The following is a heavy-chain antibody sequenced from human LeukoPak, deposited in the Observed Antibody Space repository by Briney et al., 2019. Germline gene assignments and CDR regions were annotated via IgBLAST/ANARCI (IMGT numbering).Heavy chain of an antibody. V-gene: IGHV4-34*01. Sequence: PSETLSLTCAVYGGSFSGYYWSWIRQPPGKGREWIGEINHSGSTNYNPSLKSRVTISVDTSKIQYSLTLSSVTAADTAVYYCARGQKYRSGYTVTELGSGYFDYWGQGTLVTVSS. CDR3: ARGQKYRSGYTVTELGSGYFDY. CDR1: GGSFSGYY. CDR2: INHSGST. D-gene: IGHD3-22*01. J-gene: IGHJ4*02.